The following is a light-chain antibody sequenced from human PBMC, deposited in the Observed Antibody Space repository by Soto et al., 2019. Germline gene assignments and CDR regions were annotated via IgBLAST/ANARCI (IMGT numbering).Light chain of an antibody. Sequence: QSALTQPPSASGSLGQSVTIPCTGTSSDVGAYDYVSWYQQHPGKAPKLIIYEGIKRPSGVSDRFSASKSDNTASLTISGLQTEDESDYYCCSYAGGSASYVIFGRGTKLTVL. CDR2: EGI. CDR1: SSDVGAYDY. V-gene: IGLV2-8*01. CDR3: CSYAGGSASYVI. J-gene: IGLJ2*01.